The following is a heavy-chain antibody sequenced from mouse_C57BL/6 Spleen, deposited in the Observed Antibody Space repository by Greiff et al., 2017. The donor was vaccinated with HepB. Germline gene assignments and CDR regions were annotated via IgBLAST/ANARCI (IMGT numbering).Heavy chain of an antibody. CDR2: IDPSDSYT. V-gene: IGHV1-69*01. D-gene: IGHD2-1*01. CDR3: ARREIYYGNYKNAMDY. J-gene: IGHJ4*01. CDR1: GYTFTSYW. Sequence: VQLQQPGAELVMPGASVKLSCKASGYTFTSYWMHWVKQRPGQGLEWIGEIDPSDSYTNYNQKFKGKSTLTVDKSSSTAYMQLSSLTSEDSAVYYCARREIYYGNYKNAMDYWGQGTSVTVSS.